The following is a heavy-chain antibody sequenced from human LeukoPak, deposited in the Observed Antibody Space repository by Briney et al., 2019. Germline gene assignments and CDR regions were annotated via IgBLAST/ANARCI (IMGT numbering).Heavy chain of an antibody. V-gene: IGHV3-30*18. CDR1: GFTFSNYG. CDR3: AKDLNDILTGGGYFCYGMDV. J-gene: IGHJ6*02. CDR2: LSYDGSNK. D-gene: IGHD3-9*01. Sequence: GGSLRLSCAASGFTFSNYGMHWIRQAPGKGLEWVASLSYDGSNKYYADSMKGRFTISRDNSKNTPYLQVNSLRAEDTAVYYCAKDLNDILTGGGYFCYGMDVWGQGTTVTVSS.